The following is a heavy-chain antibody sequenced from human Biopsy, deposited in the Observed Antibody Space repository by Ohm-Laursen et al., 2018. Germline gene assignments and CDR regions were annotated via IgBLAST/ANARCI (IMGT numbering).Heavy chain of an antibody. Sequence: GTLSLTCTVSGGSISNGGYYWNWVRQHPGKGLEWIGSIFYRGSTHYKPSLKSRVNISVDTSKNQFSLKLNSVTAADTAVYYCARDYDTSGYYYVSWGQGTLVTVSS. V-gene: IGHV4-39*01. CDR3: ARDYDTSGYYYVS. CDR2: IFYRGST. CDR1: GGSISNGGYY. D-gene: IGHD3-22*01. J-gene: IGHJ5*02.